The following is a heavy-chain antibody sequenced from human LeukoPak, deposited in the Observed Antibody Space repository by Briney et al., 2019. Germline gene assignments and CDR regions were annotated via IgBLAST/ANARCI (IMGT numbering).Heavy chain of an antibody. CDR3: ARADRRTEHRFEY. CDR2: IYSGGST. Sequence: GGSLRLSCAASGFTFSSYSMNWVRQAPGKGLEWVSVIYSGGSTYYADSVKGRFTISRDNSKNTLYLQMNSLRAEDTALYFCARADRRTEHRFEYWGHGTLVTVSS. V-gene: IGHV3-53*01. J-gene: IGHJ4*01. CDR1: GFTFSSYS. D-gene: IGHD1-1*01.